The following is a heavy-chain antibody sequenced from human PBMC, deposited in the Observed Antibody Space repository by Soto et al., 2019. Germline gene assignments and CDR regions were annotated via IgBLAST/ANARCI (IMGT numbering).Heavy chain of an antibody. V-gene: IGHV4-59*01. D-gene: IGHD3-22*01. CDR3: ARMNYYDTSGYPFDY. CDR2: IYFRGTT. Sequence: SETLSLTCTVSGGSISSYYWSWIRQPPGKGLEWIGYIYFRGTTNYNPSLKSRVTMSADTSKNQFSLKLNSVTAADAAVYYCARMNYYDTSGYPFDYWGQGMMVTVSS. CDR1: GGSISSYY. J-gene: IGHJ4*02.